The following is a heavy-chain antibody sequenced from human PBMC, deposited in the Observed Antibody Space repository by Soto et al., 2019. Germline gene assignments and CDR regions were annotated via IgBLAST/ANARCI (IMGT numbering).Heavy chain of an antibody. CDR1: GFTFSSYG. CDR3: ARDITYYDILTGYSRNPLDY. Sequence: GGSLRLSCAASGFTFSSYGMHWVRQAPGKGLEWVAVIWYDGGNKYYADSVKGRFTISRDNSKNTLYLQMNSLRAEDTAVYYCARDITYYDILTGYSRNPLDYWGQGTLVTVSS. J-gene: IGHJ4*02. D-gene: IGHD3-9*01. V-gene: IGHV3-33*01. CDR2: IWYDGGNK.